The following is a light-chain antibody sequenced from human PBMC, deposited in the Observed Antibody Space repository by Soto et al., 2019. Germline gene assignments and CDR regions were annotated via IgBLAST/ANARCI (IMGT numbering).Light chain of an antibody. J-gene: IGKJ1*01. CDR3: EQRSNWPPWT. Sequence: EIVLTQSPATLSLSPGERTTLSCRASQSVSSYLAWYQQKPGQAPRLLIYDASNRATGIPARFSGSGSGTDFTLTISSLEPEDFAVYYGEQRSNWPPWTFGQGTNVEIK. CDR2: DAS. CDR1: QSVSSY. V-gene: IGKV3-11*01.